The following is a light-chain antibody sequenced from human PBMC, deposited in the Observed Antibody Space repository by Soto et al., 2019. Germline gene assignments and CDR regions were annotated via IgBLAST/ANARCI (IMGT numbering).Light chain of an antibody. V-gene: IGKV1-5*03. J-gene: IGKJ2*01. CDR3: QQYDSYSPYT. CDR2: KAS. CDR1: QTISSS. Sequence: DIPMTQFPPTLSASIGDRVTITCRASQTISSSLAWYQQKPGKAPKLLIYKASTLETGVPSRFSGSGSGTEFTLTISSRQPDDFATYYCQQYDSYSPYTFGQGTRLEIK.